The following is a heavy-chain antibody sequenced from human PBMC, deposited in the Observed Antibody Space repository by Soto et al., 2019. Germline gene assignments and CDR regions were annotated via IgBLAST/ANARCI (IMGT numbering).Heavy chain of an antibody. J-gene: IGHJ6*03. V-gene: IGHV4-39*01. CDR1: GGSISSSSYY. D-gene: IGHD2-2*01. CDR2: IYYSGST. CDR3: GYCSSTSCYYYYYYYMDV. Sequence: SETLSLTCTVSGGSISSSSYYWGWIRQPPGKGLEWIGSIYYSGSTYYNPSLKSRVTISVDTSKNQFSLKLSSVTAADTAVYYCGYCSSTSCYYYYYYYMDVWGKGTTVTVSS.